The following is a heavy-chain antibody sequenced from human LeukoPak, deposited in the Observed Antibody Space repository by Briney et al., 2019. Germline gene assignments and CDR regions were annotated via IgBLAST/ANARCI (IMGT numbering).Heavy chain of an antibody. CDR2: IYYSGST. V-gene: IGHV4-39*07. D-gene: IGHD3-10*01. Sequence: SETLSLTCTVSGGSISSSSYYWGWIRQPPGKGLEWIGSIYYSGSTYYNPSLKSRVTISVDTSKNQFSLKLSSVTAADAAVYYCARDLSLRDCYGSGSYYTDWGQGTLVTVSS. J-gene: IGHJ4*02. CDR3: ARDLSLRDCYGSGSYYTD. CDR1: GGSISSSSYY.